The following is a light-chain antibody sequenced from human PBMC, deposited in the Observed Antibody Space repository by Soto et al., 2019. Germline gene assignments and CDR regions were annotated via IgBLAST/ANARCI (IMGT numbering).Light chain of an antibody. V-gene: IGKV3-15*01. Sequence: IEMTQSPATLSVPPGDTATLSCRASQSVSSNVAWYQRRPGQAPRLLIYGASTRATGIPARFSGSGSGTHFTLTISSLQSEDFALYYSQQYNNWPPWTFGQGTKVEIK. J-gene: IGKJ1*01. CDR1: QSVSSN. CDR2: GAS. CDR3: QQYNNWPPWT.